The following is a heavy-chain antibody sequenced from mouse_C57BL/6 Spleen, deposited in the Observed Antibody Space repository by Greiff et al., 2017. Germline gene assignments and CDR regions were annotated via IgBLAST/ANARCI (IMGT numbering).Heavy chain of an antibody. CDR3: ARDSSGYSYFDD. D-gene: IGHD3-2*02. CDR2: IYPGSGNT. Sequence: QVQLQQSGAELVRPGASVKLSCKASGYTFTDYYINWVKQRPGQGLEWIARIYPGSGNTYYNEKFKGKATLTAEKSSSTAYMQLSSLTSEYSAVYFCARDSSGYSYFDDWGQGTTLTVSS. V-gene: IGHV1-76*01. CDR1: GYTFTDYY. J-gene: IGHJ2*01.